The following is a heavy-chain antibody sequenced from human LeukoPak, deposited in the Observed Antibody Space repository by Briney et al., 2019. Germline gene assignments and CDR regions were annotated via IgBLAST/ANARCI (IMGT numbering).Heavy chain of an antibody. CDR1: GGSISSGSFY. D-gene: IGHD2-2*02. V-gene: IGHV4-39*01. J-gene: IGHJ4*02. CDR2: IYYSGST. Sequence: PSETLSLTCTVSGGSISSGSFYWAWLRQPPGKGLEWIGTIYYSGSTYYDPSLKSRVTLSVDTSKNQFSLNLGSVTAADTAVYYCARHVDTLYGPFDSWGQGTLVTVSS. CDR3: ARHVDTLYGPFDS.